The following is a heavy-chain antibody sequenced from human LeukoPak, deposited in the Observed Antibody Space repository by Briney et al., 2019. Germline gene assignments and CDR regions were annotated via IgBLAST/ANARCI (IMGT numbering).Heavy chain of an antibody. Sequence: ASVKVSCKASGYTFTGYYMHWVRQAPGQGLEWMGWINPNSGGTNYAQKFQGRVTMTRDTSISTAYMELSRLRSDDTAVYYCATRYSSSWYEGRSGFRSDAFDIWGQGTMVTVSS. D-gene: IGHD6-13*01. J-gene: IGHJ3*02. CDR1: GYTFTGYY. CDR2: INPNSGGT. V-gene: IGHV1-2*02. CDR3: ATRYSSSWYEGRSGFRSDAFDI.